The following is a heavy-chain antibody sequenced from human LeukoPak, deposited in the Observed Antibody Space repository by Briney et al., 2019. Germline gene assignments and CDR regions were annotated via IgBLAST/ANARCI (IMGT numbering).Heavy chain of an antibody. J-gene: IGHJ4*02. CDR2: IYYIGNT. V-gene: IGHV4-59*01. Sequence: SETLSLTCTVSGGSICNYYWSWIRQPPGKGLEWIGYIYYIGNTKYNSSLKSRVTISVDTSKNQFSLNLSSVTAADTAVYYCARSVDGGNSPFDYWGQGTLVTVSS. CDR3: ARSVDGGNSPFDY. CDR1: GGSICNYY. D-gene: IGHD4-23*01.